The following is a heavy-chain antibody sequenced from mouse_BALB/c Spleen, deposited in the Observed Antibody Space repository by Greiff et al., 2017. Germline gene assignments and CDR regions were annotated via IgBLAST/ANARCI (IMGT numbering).Heavy chain of an antibody. CDR3: ARGFHWYFDV. J-gene: IGHJ1*01. V-gene: IGHV5-6-5*01. CDR1: GFTFSSYA. Sequence: EVKLQESGGGLVKPGGSLKLSCAASGFTFSSYAMSWVRQTPEKRLEWVASISSGGSTYYPDSVKGRFTISRDNARNILYLQMSSLRSEDTAMYYCARGFHWYFDVWGAGTTVTVSS. CDR2: ISSGGST.